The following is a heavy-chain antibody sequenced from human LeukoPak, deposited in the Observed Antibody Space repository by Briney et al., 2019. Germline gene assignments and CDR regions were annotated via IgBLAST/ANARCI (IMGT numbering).Heavy chain of an antibody. D-gene: IGHD2-15*01. CDR3: ARDPGAATGGPYYFDY. J-gene: IGHJ4*02. CDR1: GGSISSGSYY. V-gene: IGHV4-61*02. Sequence: SQTLSLTCTVSGGSISSGSYYWSWIRQPAGKGLEWIGRIYTSGSTNYSPSLKSRVTISVDTSKNQFSLKLSSVTAADTAVYYCARDPGAATGGPYYFDYWGQGTLVTVSS. CDR2: IYTSGST.